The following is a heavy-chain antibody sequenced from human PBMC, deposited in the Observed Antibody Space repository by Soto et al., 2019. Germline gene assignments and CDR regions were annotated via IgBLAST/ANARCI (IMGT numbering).Heavy chain of an antibody. V-gene: IGHV4-34*01. D-gene: IGHD5-12*01. CDR2: ISHSGST. CDR1: GGSFSGYY. Sequence: SETLSLTCAVYGGSFSGYYWSWIRQPPGKGLEWIGEISHSGSTNYNPSLKSRVTISVDTSKNQFSLKLSSVTAADTAVYYCAGYDAFDIWGQGTMVTVSS. CDR3: AGYDAFDI. J-gene: IGHJ3*02.